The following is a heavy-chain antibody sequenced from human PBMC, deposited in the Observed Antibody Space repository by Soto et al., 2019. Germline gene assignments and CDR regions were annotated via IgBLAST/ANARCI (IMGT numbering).Heavy chain of an antibody. J-gene: IGHJ3*01. D-gene: IGHD4-17*01. V-gene: IGHV3-74*01. CDR2: MGPDGSST. CDR1: GLSFSRYW. Sequence: EVQVVESGGGLVQPGGSLRLSCAASGLSFSRYWTHWVRQAPGKGLEWVSRMGPDGSSTSYADSVKGRFSISRDDAKNTLSLQVNSLRADDTAVYYCAVHGDYDAFNFWGQGTVVTVSS. CDR3: AVHGDYDAFNF.